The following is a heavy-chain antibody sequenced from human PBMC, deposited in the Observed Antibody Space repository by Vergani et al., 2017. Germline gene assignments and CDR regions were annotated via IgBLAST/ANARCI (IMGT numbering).Heavy chain of an antibody. CDR2: ISAYNGNT. Sequence: QVQLVQSGAEVKKPGASVKVSCKASGYTFTSYGISWVRQAPGQGLEWMGWISAYNGNTNYAQKLQGRVTMTTDTSTSTAYMELSSLRSEDTAVYYCAKGLLLDYDSSGYSQGFDYWGQGTLVTVSS. CDR3: AKGLLLDYDSSGYSQGFDY. J-gene: IGHJ4*02. CDR1: GYTFTSYG. V-gene: IGHV1-18*04. D-gene: IGHD3-22*01.